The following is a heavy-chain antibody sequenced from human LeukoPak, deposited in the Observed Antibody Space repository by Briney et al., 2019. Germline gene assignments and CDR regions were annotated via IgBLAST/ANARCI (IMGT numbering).Heavy chain of an antibody. CDR2: IYYSGST. V-gene: IGHV4-59*01. CDR3: ARGLGPQKFGY. CDR1: GGSISSYY. D-gene: IGHD3-22*01. Sequence: SETLSLTCTVSGGSISSYYWSWIRQPPGKGLEWIGYIYYSGSTNYNPSLKSRVTISVDTSKNQFSLKLSSVTAADTAVYYCARGLGPQKFGYWGQGTLVTVSS. J-gene: IGHJ4*02.